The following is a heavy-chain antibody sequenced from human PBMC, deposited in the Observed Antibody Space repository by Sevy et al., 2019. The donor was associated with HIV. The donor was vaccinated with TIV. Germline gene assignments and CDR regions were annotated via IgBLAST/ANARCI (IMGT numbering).Heavy chain of an antibody. CDR2: IPYDGSNE. Sequence: GGSLRLSCAASGFTFSNYGMHWVRQTPGQGLEWVAFIPYDGSNEYYADSVKGRFTISRDNSKNMLYLQMNSLRTEDTAVYYCARDRKVVLVVYAIPFDAFHIWGQGTTVTVSS. J-gene: IGHJ3*02. CDR3: ARDRKVVLVVYAIPFDAFHI. CDR1: GFTFSNYG. D-gene: IGHD2-8*02. V-gene: IGHV3-30*02.